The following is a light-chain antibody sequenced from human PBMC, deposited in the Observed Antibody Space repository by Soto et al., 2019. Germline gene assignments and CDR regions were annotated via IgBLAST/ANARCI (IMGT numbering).Light chain of an antibody. CDR3: QVWQTSSDLRYV. J-gene: IGLJ1*01. CDR1: KIGDKS. CDR2: DDR. Sequence: SYELTQPPSVSVAPGQTARITCGGNKIGDKSVHWYQQKPGQAPVLVVYDDRDRPSGIPERFSGSNSGNTATLTISRVEAGDEADYYCQVWQTSSDLRYVFGPVTKLTVL. V-gene: IGLV3-21*02.